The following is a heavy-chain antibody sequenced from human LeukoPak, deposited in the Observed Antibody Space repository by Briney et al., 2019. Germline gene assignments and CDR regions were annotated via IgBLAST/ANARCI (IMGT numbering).Heavy chain of an antibody. CDR1: GYTFTGYY. CDR2: IIPILGIA. Sequence: GASVKVSCKASGYTFTGYYMHWVRQAPGQGLEWMGRIIPILGIANYAQKFQGRVTITADKSTSTAYMELSSLRSEDTAVYYCARDLRVLDYWGQGTLVTVSS. J-gene: IGHJ4*02. D-gene: IGHD3-10*01. V-gene: IGHV1-69*04. CDR3: ARDLRVLDY.